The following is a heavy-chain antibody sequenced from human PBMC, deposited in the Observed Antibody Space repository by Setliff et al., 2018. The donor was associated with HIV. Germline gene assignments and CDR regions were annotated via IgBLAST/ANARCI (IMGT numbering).Heavy chain of an antibody. J-gene: IGHJ4*02. V-gene: IGHV4-39*07. D-gene: IGHD3-10*01. CDR3: ARARGPPLPVLDF. CDR1: GGSISSSSYY. CDR2: IYYRGSA. Sequence: SETLSLTCTVSGGSISSSSYYWGWIRQPPGKGLEWIGVIYYRGSAYYNLSLQSRVTLSVDTSKNSFSLHLTSVTAADTAVYFCARARGPPLPVLDFWGQGTLVTV.